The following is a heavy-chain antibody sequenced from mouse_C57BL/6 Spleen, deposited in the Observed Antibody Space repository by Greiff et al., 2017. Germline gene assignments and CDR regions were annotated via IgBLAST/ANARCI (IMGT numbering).Heavy chain of an antibody. Sequence: EVKLMESGGDLVKPGGSLKLSCAASGFTFSSYGMYWVRQTPDKRLEWVATISSGGSYTYYPDSVKGRFTISRDNAKNTLYLQMSSLKSEDTAMYYCARHLDYDDPCWYFDVWGTGTTVTVSS. CDR3: ARHLDYDDPCWYFDV. V-gene: IGHV5-6*01. J-gene: IGHJ1*03. CDR1: GFTFSSYG. D-gene: IGHD2-4*01. CDR2: ISSGGSYT.